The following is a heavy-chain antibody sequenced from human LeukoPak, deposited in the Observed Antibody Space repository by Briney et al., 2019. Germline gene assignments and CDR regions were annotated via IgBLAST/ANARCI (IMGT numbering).Heavy chain of an antibody. CDR3: ARRASTVGATNSDYFDY. CDR2: IYPGDSDT. D-gene: IGHD1-26*01. J-gene: IGHJ4*02. CDR1: GYSFSNYW. Sequence: PGESLKISCKSSGYSFSNYWIGWVRQMPGKGLEWMGIIYPGDSDTRYSPSFQGQVTISADKSINTAYLQWSSLKASDTAMYYCARRASTVGATNSDYFDYWGQGTLVTISS. V-gene: IGHV5-51*01.